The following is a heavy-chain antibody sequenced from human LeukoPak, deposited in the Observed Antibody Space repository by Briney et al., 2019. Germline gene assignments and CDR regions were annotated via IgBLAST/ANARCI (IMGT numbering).Heavy chain of an antibody. D-gene: IGHD6-19*01. J-gene: IGHJ6*03. CDR2: INHSGST. CDR3: ARVGSSGWGYYYYYYMDV. CDR1: GGSFSGYY. Sequence: SETLSLTCAVYGGSFSGYYWSWIRQPPGKGLEWIGEINHSGSTNYNPSLKSRVTISVDTSKNQFSLKLSSVTAADTAVYYCARVGSSGWGYYYYYYMDVWGKGTTVTVSS. V-gene: IGHV4-34*01.